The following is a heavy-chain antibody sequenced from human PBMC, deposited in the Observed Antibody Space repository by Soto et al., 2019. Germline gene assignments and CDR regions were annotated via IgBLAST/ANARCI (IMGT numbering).Heavy chain of an antibody. V-gene: IGHV1-8*01. J-gene: IGHJ4*02. D-gene: IGHD6-19*01. Sequence: QVQLVHSGAEVKKPGASVKVSCKASGYTFTSYDINWVRQATGQGLEWMGWMNPNSGNTGFAHKFQGRVTMTRNTSISTAYMELSSLRSEDTAVYYCATGYGIYSSGWYDYWGKGTLVPVSS. CDR3: ATGYGIYSSGWYDY. CDR2: MNPNSGNT. CDR1: GYTFTSYD.